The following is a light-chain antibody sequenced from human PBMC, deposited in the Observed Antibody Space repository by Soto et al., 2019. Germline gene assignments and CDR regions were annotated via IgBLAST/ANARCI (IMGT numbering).Light chain of an antibody. V-gene: IGLV3-27*01. Sequence: SYELTQPSSVSVSPGQTARITCSGDVLAKKYARWFQQKPGQAPVLVIYKDSERPSGIPERFSGSSSGTTVTLTISGAQVEDESDYYCYSAADNKLGVFGGGTKVTVL. J-gene: IGLJ3*02. CDR2: KDS. CDR3: YSAADNKLGV. CDR1: VLAKKY.